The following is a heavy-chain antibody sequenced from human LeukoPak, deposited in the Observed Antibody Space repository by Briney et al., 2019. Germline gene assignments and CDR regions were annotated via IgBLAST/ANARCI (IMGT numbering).Heavy chain of an antibody. D-gene: IGHD3-22*01. CDR3: ARPYYYDSSAFDY. V-gene: IGHV4-34*01. CDR1: GGSFSGYY. J-gene: IGHJ4*02. CDR2: INHSGST. Sequence: SETLSLTCAVYGGSFSGYYWSWIRQPPGKGLEWIGEINHSGSTNYNPSLKSRVTISVDTSKNQFSLKLSSVTAADTAVYYCARPYYYDSSAFDYWGQGTLVTVSS.